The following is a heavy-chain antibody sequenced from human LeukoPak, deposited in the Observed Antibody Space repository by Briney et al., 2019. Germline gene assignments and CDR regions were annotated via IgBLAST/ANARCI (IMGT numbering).Heavy chain of an antibody. D-gene: IGHD2-15*01. J-gene: IGHJ1*01. CDR1: GFTFSSYG. V-gene: IGHV3-30*02. Sequence: GGSLRLSCAASGFTFSSYGMHWVRQAPGKGLEWVAFIRYDGSNKYYADSVKGRFTISRDNSKNTLYLQMNSLRAEDTAVYYCAIRHERWRGAMHWGQGTLVTVSS. CDR3: AIRHERWRGAMH. CDR2: IRYDGSNK.